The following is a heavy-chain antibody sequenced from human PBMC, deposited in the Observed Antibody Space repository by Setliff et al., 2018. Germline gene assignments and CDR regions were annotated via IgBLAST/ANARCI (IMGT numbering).Heavy chain of an antibody. Sequence: GASVKVSCKASGGTFSSYAISWVRQAPGQGLEWMGGIIPIFGTANYAQKVQGRVTITADESTSTADMGVSSLRSEATAVYYSARAGGGEFGELRYYYYYYYMDVWGKGTTVTVSS. CDR1: GGTFSSYA. V-gene: IGHV1-69*13. J-gene: IGHJ6*03. D-gene: IGHD3-10*01. CDR2: IIPIFGTA. CDR3: ARAGGGEFGELRYYYYYYYMDV.